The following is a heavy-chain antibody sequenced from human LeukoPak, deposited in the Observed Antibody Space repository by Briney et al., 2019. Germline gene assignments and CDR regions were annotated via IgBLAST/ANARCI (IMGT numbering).Heavy chain of an antibody. CDR1: GYTLTELS. V-gene: IGHV1-24*01. J-gene: IGHJ4*02. CDR2: FDPEDGET. CDR3: ATPGYSLSRDSSGNFDY. Sequence: GASVKVSCKVSGYTLTELSMHWVRQAPGKGLEWMGGFDPEDGETIYAQKFQGRVTMTEDTSTDTAYVELSSLRSEDTAVYYCATPGYSLSRDSSGNFDYWGQGTLVTVSS. D-gene: IGHD6-19*01.